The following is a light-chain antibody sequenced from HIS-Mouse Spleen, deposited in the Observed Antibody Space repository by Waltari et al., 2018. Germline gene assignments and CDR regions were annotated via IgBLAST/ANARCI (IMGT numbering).Light chain of an antibody. V-gene: IGLV3-10*01. CDR2: EDR. CDR1: ALPKKY. J-gene: IGLJ2*01. CDR3: YSTDSSGNHRV. Sequence: SYELTQPPSVSVSPGQTARITCSGDALPKKYAYWYQQKLGQAPVLVIYEDRKRPPGIPERFSGSSSGTMATLTISGAQVEDEADYYCYSTDSSGNHRVFGGGTKLTVL.